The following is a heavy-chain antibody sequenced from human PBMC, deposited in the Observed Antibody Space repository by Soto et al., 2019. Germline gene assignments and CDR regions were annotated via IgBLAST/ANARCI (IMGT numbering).Heavy chain of an antibody. V-gene: IGHV3-53*01. J-gene: IGHJ4*02. CDR3: VRDDFGLGIDY. CDR1: GFTVSSNY. D-gene: IGHD1-26*01. CDR2: IFTGGAT. Sequence: GGSLRLSCAASGFTVSSNYMSLVRQAPGKGLEWVSVIFTGGATYFADSVKGRFTISRDNAKNTLYLQMNSLRAEDTAVYYCVRDDFGLGIDYWGLGTPVTV.